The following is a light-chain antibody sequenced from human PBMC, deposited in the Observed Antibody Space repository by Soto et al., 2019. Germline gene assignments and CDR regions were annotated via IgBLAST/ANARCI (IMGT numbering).Light chain of an antibody. Sequence: QSALTQPASVSGSPGQSITISCTGTRRDVGGYPYVSWYQQHPGKAPKLMIYDVSNRPSGVSNRFSGSKSGNTASLTISGLQAEDEADYYCSSYTSSSSWVFGGGTKLTVL. CDR2: DVS. CDR3: SSYTSSSSWV. V-gene: IGLV2-14*01. J-gene: IGLJ3*02. CDR1: RRDVGGYPY.